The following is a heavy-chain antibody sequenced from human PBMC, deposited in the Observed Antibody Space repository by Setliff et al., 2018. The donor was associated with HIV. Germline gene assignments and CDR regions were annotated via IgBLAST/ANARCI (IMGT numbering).Heavy chain of an antibody. CDR2: IFYSETVYYGGRT. J-gene: IGHJ4*02. CDR3: ARRIYGNNPYFDY. V-gene: IGHV4-39*07. Sequence: PSETLSLTCTVSGASITTDTYYWGWIRQPPGKGLEWIGSIFYSETVYYGGRTYYSPSLKSRVTISVDTSKSQFSLKLSSVTAADTAIYYCARRIYGNNPYFDYWSQGTLVTVSS. CDR1: GASITTDTYY. D-gene: IGHD4-17*01.